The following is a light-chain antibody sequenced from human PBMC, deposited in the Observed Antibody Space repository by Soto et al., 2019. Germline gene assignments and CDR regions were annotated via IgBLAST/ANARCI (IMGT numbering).Light chain of an antibody. CDR3: QQYNSYGT. Sequence: DIQMTQSPSTLSASVGDRVTITCRASQSISSWLAWYQQKPGKAPKLLIYDASSLESGVPSRFSGSGSGTEFTITISSLQPEEFATYYCQQYNSYGTFGQGTKVEIK. J-gene: IGKJ1*01. CDR1: QSISSW. V-gene: IGKV1-5*01. CDR2: DAS.